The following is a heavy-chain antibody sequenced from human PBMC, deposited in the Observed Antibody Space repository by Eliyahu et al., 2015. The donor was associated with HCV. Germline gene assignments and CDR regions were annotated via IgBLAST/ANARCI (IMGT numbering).Heavy chain of an antibody. Sequence: DSVRGRFTVYRGNSDNTLYLQMNNLRPEDTAVYYCARQIHYLDATGLTGFDYWGQGTLVTVSS. V-gene: IGHV3-30*01. J-gene: IGHJ4*02. D-gene: IGHD2-15*01. CDR3: ARQIHYLDATGLTGFDY.